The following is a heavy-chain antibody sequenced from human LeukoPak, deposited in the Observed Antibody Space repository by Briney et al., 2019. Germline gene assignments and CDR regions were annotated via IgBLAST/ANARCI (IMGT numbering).Heavy chain of an antibody. CDR3: ARQGRPSYYYDSSGYFAL. Sequence: PSETLSLTCTVSGGSISSCYWSWIRQPPGKGLEWIGYIYYSGSTNYNPSLKSRVTISVDTSKNQFSLKLSSVTAADTAVYYCARQGRPSYYYDSSGYFALWGQGTLVTVSS. D-gene: IGHD3-22*01. CDR1: GGSISSCY. V-gene: IGHV4-59*08. J-gene: IGHJ4*02. CDR2: IYYSGST.